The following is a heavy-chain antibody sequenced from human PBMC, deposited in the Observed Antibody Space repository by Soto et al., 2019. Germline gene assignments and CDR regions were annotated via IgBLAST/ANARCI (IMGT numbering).Heavy chain of an antibody. V-gene: IGHV3-48*02. D-gene: IGHD2-15*01. J-gene: IGHJ1*01. CDR3: VRDLLVAAPTNKY. Sequence: GGSLRLSCAASGFTFSNYKMSWVRQAPGKGLEWVSYISTSSSIINYADSVKGRFTIYRDNAKNSLYLQMNSLRDEDTVVYYCVRDLLVAAPTNKYWGQGTLVTVSA. CDR2: ISTSSSII. CDR1: GFTFSNYK.